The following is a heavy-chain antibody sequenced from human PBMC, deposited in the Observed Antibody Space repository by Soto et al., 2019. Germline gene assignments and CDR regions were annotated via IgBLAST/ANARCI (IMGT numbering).Heavy chain of an antibody. CDR2: INPSADST. J-gene: IGHJ4*02. V-gene: IGHV1-46*01. Sequence: QVQLVQSGAEVNKTGTSVKVSCKTSGYTFTNYFIHWVRQAPGQGLEWMGIINPSADSTNYAQRFQGRVTVTRDTSTSTVYMELRSLRSEDTAVYYCAREYGGSRVFDNWGQGTLVTVSS. CDR3: AREYGGSRVFDN. D-gene: IGHD1-26*01. CDR1: GYTFTNYF.